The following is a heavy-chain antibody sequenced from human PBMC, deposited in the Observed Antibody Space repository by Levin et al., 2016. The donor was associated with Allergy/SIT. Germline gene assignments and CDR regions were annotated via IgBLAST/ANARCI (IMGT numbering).Heavy chain of an antibody. CDR3: ARTSGYYYYYGMDV. D-gene: IGHD1-26*01. Sequence: WIRQPPGKGLEWIGYIYYSGSTYYNPSLKSRVTISVDTSKNQFSLKLSSVTAADTAVYYCARTSGYYYYYGMDVWGQGTTVTVSS. J-gene: IGHJ6*02. CDR2: IYYSGST. V-gene: IGHV4-31*02.